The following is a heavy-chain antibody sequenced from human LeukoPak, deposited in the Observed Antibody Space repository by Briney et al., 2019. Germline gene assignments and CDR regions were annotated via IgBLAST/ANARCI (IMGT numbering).Heavy chain of an antibody. CDR3: ALGSQWSDGWGFDY. CDR1: GFTFSSYA. D-gene: IGHD3-16*01. V-gene: IGHV3-30-3*01. J-gene: IGHJ4*02. CDR2: ILYDGSTK. Sequence: GGSLRLSCAASGFTFSSYAMSWVRQAPGKGLEWVATILYDGSTKYNADSVRGRFTISRDTSKNTVYLQMNSLRLEDTAVYYCALGSQWSDGWGFDYWGQGTLVTVSS.